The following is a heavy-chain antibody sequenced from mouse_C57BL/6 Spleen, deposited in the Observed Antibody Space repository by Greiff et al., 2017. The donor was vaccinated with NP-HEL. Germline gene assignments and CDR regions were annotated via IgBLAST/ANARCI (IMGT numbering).Heavy chain of an antibody. V-gene: IGHV5-17*01. CDR3: ARLDSNYLYYYAMDY. J-gene: IGHJ4*01. D-gene: IGHD2-5*01. Sequence: EVMLVESGGGLVKPGGSLKLSCAASGFTFSDYGMHWVRQAPEKGLEWVAYISSGSSTIYYADTVKGRFTISRDNAKNTLFLQMTSLRSEDTAMYYCARLDSNYLYYYAMDYWGQGTSVTVSS. CDR1: GFTFSDYG. CDR2: ISSGSSTI.